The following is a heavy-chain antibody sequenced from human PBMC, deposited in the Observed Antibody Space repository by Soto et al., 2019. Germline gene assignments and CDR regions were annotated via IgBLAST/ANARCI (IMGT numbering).Heavy chain of an antibody. Sequence: PSETLSLTCAVPGGSISSYYWSWIRQTAGKGLEWIGRIYPSGNTNYNPSLKSRVTMSIDTSKNQLSLKLRSVTAADTAVYFCAGDGGYYYSGVDVWGQGTAVTVSS. V-gene: IGHV4-4*07. D-gene: IGHD3-10*01. J-gene: IGHJ6*02. CDR2: IYPSGNT. CDR3: AGDGGYYYSGVDV. CDR1: GGSISSYY.